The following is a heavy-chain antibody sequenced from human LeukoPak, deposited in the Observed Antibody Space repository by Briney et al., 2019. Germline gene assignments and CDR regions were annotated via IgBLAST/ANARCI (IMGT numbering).Heavy chain of an antibody. CDR3: ARLSGPSGGPVSFFGLDV. D-gene: IGHD6-19*01. J-gene: IGHJ6*02. CDR1: GGSMTNYY. Sequence: SETLSLTCSVSGGSMTNYYWSLIRQPPGKGLEWIGHIYYRGDTKYNPSLKSRVTISLDTSKQQFSLRLTSVSAADTAAYYCARLSGPSGGPVSFFGLDVWGQGTTVAVSS. CDR2: IYYRGDT. V-gene: IGHV4-59*08.